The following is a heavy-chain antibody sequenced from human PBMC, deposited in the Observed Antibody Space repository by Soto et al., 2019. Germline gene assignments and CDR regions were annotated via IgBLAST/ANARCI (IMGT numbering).Heavy chain of an antibody. V-gene: IGHV3-23*01. CDR2: MTGSGIDT. CDR1: GFTFSNFA. Sequence: GGSLRLSCAASGFTFSNFAMNWVRQAPGKGLEWVSAMTGSGIDTYYADSVKGRFTISRDKSKNTLFLQMNSLRTDDTAMYYCACIYYYGSDALAGLDSWGQGDLVTGSS. D-gene: IGHD3-10*01. J-gene: IGHJ4*02. CDR3: ACIYYYGSDALAGLDS.